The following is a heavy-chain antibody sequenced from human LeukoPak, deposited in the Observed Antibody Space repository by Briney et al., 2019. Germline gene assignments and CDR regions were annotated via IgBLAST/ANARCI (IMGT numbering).Heavy chain of an antibody. V-gene: IGHV3-23*01. CDR2: ISGSGGST. CDR3: AKRSGSYGYYYYMDV. D-gene: IGHD1-26*01. Sequence: EGSLRLSCAASGFTFSSYAMSWVRQAPGKGLEWVSAISGSGGSTYYADSVKGRFTISRDNSKNTLYLQMNSLRAEDTAVYYCAKRSGSYGYYYYMDVWGKGTTVTVTS. J-gene: IGHJ6*03. CDR1: GFTFSSYA.